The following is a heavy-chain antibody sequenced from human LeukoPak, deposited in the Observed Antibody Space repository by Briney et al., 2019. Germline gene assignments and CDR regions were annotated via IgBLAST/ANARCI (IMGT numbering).Heavy chain of an antibody. J-gene: IGHJ4*02. CDR1: GGSISSGSYY. D-gene: IGHD5-18*01. Sequence: SQTLSLTCTVSGGSISSGSYYWSWLRQPAGTGLEWIGRIHTSGSTNYNPSLKSRVTISVDTSKNQFSLKLSSVTAADTAVYYCARQYSYGALLDYWGQGTLVTVSS. V-gene: IGHV4-61*02. CDR2: IHTSGST. CDR3: ARQYSYGALLDY.